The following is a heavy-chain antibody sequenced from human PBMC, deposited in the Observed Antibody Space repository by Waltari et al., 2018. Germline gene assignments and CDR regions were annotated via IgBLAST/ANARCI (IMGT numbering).Heavy chain of an antibody. CDR1: GFTFSSYW. CDR2: RKQDGREK. Sequence: EVQLVESGGGLVQPGGSLRLSCAASGFTFSSYWMSWVRQAPGKERRGVANRKQDGREKFYVDSVKGRFTISRDSGKNAQYLQMNSLRAEDTAVYYSARHRVTTAYYYDYWGQGTLVTVSS. CDR3: ARHRVTTAYYYDY. V-gene: IGHV3-7*01. J-gene: IGHJ4*02. D-gene: IGHD1-1*01.